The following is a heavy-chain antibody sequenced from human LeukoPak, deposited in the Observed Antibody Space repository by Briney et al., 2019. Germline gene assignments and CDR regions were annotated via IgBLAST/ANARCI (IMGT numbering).Heavy chain of an antibody. CDR1: AFTFTNFW. Sequence: GGSLRLSCAASAFTFTNFWMRWVRQAPGKGLEWVANTNRDGSEKYYVDSVKGRVTISRDNAMNFLYLQLNSLRVDDTAVYYCARDSASCRGCAFDIWGQGTVVTVSS. V-gene: IGHV3-7*01. CDR2: TNRDGSEK. CDR3: ARDSASCRGCAFDI. D-gene: IGHD2-2*01. J-gene: IGHJ3*02.